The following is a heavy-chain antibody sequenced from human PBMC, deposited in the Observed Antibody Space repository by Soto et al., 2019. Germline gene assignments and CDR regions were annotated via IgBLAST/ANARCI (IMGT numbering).Heavy chain of an antibody. CDR1: GYTFITYY. V-gene: IGHV1-46*01. CDR3: ARDHRSGYNPYNWFDP. Sequence: GASVKVSCNASGYTFITYYMHWVRQAPGQGLEWMGMINPSGGTTRYAQKFQDRVTMTRDTSTSTVHMELSSLRSEDTAVYYCARDHRSGYNPYNWFDPWGQGTLVTVSS. J-gene: IGHJ5*02. CDR2: INPSGGTT. D-gene: IGHD5-12*01.